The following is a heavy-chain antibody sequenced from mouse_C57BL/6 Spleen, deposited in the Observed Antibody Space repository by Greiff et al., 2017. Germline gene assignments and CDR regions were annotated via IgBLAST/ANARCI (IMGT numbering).Heavy chain of an antibody. CDR2: IDPEDGET. J-gene: IGHJ3*01. V-gene: IGHV14-2*01. D-gene: IGHD3-2*02. CDR3: ARTSSGPFAY. CDR1: GFNIKDYY. Sequence: VQLQQSGAELVKPGASVKLSCTASGFNIKDYYMHWVKQRPEQGLEGIGRIDPEDGETKYATKFQGKATITADTSSNTAYLQLSSLTSEDTAVYYCARTSSGPFAYWGQGTLVTVSA.